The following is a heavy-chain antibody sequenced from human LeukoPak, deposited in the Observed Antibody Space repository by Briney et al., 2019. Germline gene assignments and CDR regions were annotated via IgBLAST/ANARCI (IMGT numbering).Heavy chain of an antibody. CDR3: ASGGYCSSTSCYPNWFDP. CDR1: GGSISSYY. V-gene: IGHV4-34*01. D-gene: IGHD2-2*01. Sequence: SETLSLTCTVSGGSISSYYWSWIRQPPGKGLEWIGEINHSGSTNYNPSLKSRVTISVDTSKNQFSLKLSSVTAADTAVYYCASGGYCSSTSCYPNWFDPWGQGTLVTVSS. CDR2: INHSGST. J-gene: IGHJ5*02.